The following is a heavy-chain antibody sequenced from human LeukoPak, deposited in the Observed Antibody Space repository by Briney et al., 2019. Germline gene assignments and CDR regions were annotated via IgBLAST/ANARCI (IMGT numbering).Heavy chain of an antibody. Sequence: GRSLRLSCAASGFTFSSYGMHWVRQAPGKGLEWVAVISYDGSNKYYADSVKGRFTISRDNSKNTLYLQMNSLRSEDTAVYYCARELGGGREAFDIWGQGTMVTVSS. D-gene: IGHD1-26*01. J-gene: IGHJ3*02. CDR2: ISYDGSNK. CDR1: GFTFSSYG. V-gene: IGHV3-30*03. CDR3: ARELGGGREAFDI.